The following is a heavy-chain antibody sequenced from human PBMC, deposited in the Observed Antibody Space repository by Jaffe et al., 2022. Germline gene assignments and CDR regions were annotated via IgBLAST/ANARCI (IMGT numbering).Heavy chain of an antibody. Sequence: QVQLQESGPRLVKPSETLSLTCSVSGGSVSGHYWSWIRQPPGKGLEYIGYIYYSGNTDYNPSLQSRVTLSVDTSRNQFSLNLSSMTAADTAVYYCARLEILGSNYHFDSWGQGTLVTVSS. CDR1: GGSVSGHY. D-gene: IGHD3-10*01. V-gene: IGHV4-59*02. J-gene: IGHJ4*02. CDR3: ARLEILGSNYHFDS. CDR2: IYYSGNT.